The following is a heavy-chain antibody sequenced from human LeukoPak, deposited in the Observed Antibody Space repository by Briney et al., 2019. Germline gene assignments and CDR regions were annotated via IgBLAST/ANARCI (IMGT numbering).Heavy chain of an antibody. Sequence: SETLSLTCTVSGGSISSYYWSWIRQPPGKGLEWIGYIYYSGSTNYNPSLKSRVTISVDTSKNQFSLKLSSVTAADTAVHYCARCSSTSCRGVLDYWGQGTLVTVSS. J-gene: IGHJ4*02. D-gene: IGHD2-2*01. CDR3: ARCSSTSCRGVLDY. CDR2: IYYSGST. V-gene: IGHV4-59*08. CDR1: GGSISSYY.